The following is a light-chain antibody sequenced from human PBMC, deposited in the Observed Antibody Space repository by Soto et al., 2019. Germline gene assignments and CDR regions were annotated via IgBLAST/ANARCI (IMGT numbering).Light chain of an antibody. CDR2: DAS. V-gene: IGKV1-33*01. J-gene: IGKJ4*01. Sequence: DIQMTQSPSSLSASVGDRITITCQASQDISKYLNWYQHKPGKAPKLLIYDASNFETGVPSRFSGSGSGTEFTFTISSLQPEDIATYYCQQYDNLPLTLGGGTKVDSK. CDR3: QQYDNLPLT. CDR1: QDISKY.